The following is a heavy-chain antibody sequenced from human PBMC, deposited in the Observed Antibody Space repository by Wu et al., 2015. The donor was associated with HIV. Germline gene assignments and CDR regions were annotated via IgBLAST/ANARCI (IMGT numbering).Heavy chain of an antibody. CDR3: ARGSIAAAGLPTEGNWFDP. V-gene: IGHV1-46*03. CDR1: GYTFTSYY. D-gene: IGHD6-13*01. CDR2: INPSGGST. Sequence: QVQLVQSGAEVKKPGASVKVSCKASGYTFTSYYMHWVRQAPGQGLEWMGIINPSGGSTSYAQKFQGRVTMTRDTSTSTVYMELSSLRSEDTAVYYCARGSIAAAGLPTEGNWFDPWGQGTLVTVSS. J-gene: IGHJ5*02.